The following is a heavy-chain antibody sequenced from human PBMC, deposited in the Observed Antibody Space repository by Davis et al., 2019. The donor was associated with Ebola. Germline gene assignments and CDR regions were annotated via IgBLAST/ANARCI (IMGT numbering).Heavy chain of an antibody. CDR3: ARDVGDAYSGSDY. CDR1: GFTFSGYA. D-gene: IGHD6-13*01. J-gene: IGHJ4*02. Sequence: GESLKISCAVSGFTFSGYAMTWVRQAPGKGLEWVSGISSSGGSTYYAGSVKGRFTISRDNSRNSLYLQMNSLRADDTAVYYCARDVGDAYSGSDYWGQGTLVTVSS. CDR2: ISSSGGST. V-gene: IGHV3-23*01.